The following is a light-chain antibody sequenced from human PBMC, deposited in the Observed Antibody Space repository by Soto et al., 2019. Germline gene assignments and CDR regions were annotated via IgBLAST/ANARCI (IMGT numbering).Light chain of an antibody. J-gene: IGLJ1*01. V-gene: IGLV2-14*01. CDR2: DVS. Sequence: QSVLTQPASVSGSPGQSITISCTGTTSDIGGYNFVSWYQQEPGKAPKLMIYDVSNRPSGVSDRFSGSKSGSTASLTISGLQAEDEADYSSTSYSSTTSYVFGAGTKVNVL. CDR3: TSYSSTTSYV. CDR1: TSDIGGYNF.